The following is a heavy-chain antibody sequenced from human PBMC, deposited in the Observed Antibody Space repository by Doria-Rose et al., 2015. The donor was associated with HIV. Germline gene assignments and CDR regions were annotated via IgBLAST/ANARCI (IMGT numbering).Heavy chain of an antibody. CDR3: ARIKSSRWYHKYYFDF. CDR2: TFADDER. J-gene: IGHJ4*02. CDR1: GVSLSSPGMG. Sequence: QVQLVQSGPVLVKPTETLTLTCTVSGVSLSSPGMGVSWIRQPPGKALEWLANTFADDERSYKKSLKSRLNISRGTSKSQVVLTMTDMDPVDTATYYCARIKSSRWYHKYYFDFWGQGTLVIVSA. D-gene: IGHD6-13*01. V-gene: IGHV2-26*01.